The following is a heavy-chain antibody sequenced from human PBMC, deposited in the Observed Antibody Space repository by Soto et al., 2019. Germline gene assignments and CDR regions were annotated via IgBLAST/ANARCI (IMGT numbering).Heavy chain of an antibody. CDR2: IYHSGST. CDR1: GGSISSGGDS. V-gene: IGHV4-30-2*01. J-gene: IGHJ3*02. CDR3: ARVWGYSYGLASDI. D-gene: IGHD5-18*01. Sequence: QLQLQESGSGLVKPSQTLSLTCAVSGGSISSGGDSWSWIRQPPGKGLEWIGYIYHSGSTDYNPALKDRVTISVDRSKGQFSLKLSSVTAADTAVYCARVWGYSYGLASDIWGQGTMVTVSS.